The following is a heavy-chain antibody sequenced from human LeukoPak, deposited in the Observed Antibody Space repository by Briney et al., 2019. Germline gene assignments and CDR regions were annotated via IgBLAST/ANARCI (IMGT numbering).Heavy chain of an antibody. D-gene: IGHD6-19*01. CDR3: ARGLRGIAVAGTRNAFDI. J-gene: IGHJ3*02. CDR1: GGSISDSSYY. V-gene: IGHV4-39*01. CDR2: FYYSGST. Sequence: SETLSLTCTVSGGSISDSSYYWGWIRQPPGKGLEWIGSFYYSGSTYYNASLQSRVTISVDTSKSQFSLKLSSVTAADTAVYYCARGLRGIAVAGTRNAFDIWGQGTMVTVSS.